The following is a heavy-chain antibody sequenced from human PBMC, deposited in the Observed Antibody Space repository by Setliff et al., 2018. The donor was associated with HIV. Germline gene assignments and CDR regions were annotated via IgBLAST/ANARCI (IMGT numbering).Heavy chain of an antibody. V-gene: IGHV1-69*05. CDR1: GGTFSSYA. CDR2: IIPIFGTT. Sequence: GASVKVSCKASGGTFSSYAISWVRQAPGQGLEWMGGIIPIFGTTNYAQKFQGRVTMTRDTSISTAYMEVSRLRSDDTAVYYCARDHCSSSGCYGGEYWFDPWGQGTLVTVSS. D-gene: IGHD2-2*01. J-gene: IGHJ5*02. CDR3: ARDHCSSSGCYGGEYWFDP.